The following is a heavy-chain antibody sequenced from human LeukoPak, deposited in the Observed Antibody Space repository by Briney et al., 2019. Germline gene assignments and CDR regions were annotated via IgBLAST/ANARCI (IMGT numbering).Heavy chain of an antibody. CDR2: ISGDGGST. CDR3: AKADITMIVVAAFDI. J-gene: IGHJ3*02. CDR1: GFTFDDYA. D-gene: IGHD3-22*01. Sequence: AGGSLRLSCAASGFTFDDYAMHWVRQAPGKGLEWVSLISGDGGSTYYADSVKGRFTISRDNSKNSLYLQMSSLRTEDTALYYCAKADITMIVVAAFDIWGQGTMVTVSS. V-gene: IGHV3-43*02.